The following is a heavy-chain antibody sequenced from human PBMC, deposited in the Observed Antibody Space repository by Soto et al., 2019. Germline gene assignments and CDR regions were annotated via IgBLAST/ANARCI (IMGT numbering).Heavy chain of an antibody. CDR1: GGSISSGGYY. J-gene: IGHJ4*02. V-gene: IGHV4-31*03. CDR3: ARVISPRVSSLYYYFDY. D-gene: IGHD6-13*01. Sequence: QVQLQESGPGLVKPSQTLSLTCTVSGGSISSGGYYWSWIRQHPGKGLEWIGYIYYSGSTYYNPSLKSRVTISVDTSKNLFSLKLSSVTAADTAVYYCARVISPRVSSLYYYFDYWGQGTLVTVSS. CDR2: IYYSGST.